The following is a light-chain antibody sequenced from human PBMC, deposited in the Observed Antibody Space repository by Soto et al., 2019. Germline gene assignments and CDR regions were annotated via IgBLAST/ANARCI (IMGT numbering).Light chain of an antibody. CDR1: QSVSSY. J-gene: IGKJ4*01. CDR2: DAS. Sequence: DIVLTQSPSPLSLAPGARATLSCRASQSVSSYLAWYQQKPGQAPRLLIYDASNRATGIPARFSGSVSGTDFTLTISSLEPEDFAVYYCQQHSNWPLTFGGGTKV. V-gene: IGKV3-11*01. CDR3: QQHSNWPLT.